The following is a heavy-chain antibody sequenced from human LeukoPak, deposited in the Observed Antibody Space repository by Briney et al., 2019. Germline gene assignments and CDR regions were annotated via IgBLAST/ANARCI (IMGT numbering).Heavy chain of an antibody. Sequence: SETLSLTCTVSGGSISSGGYYWSWIRQHPGKGLEWIGYIYYSGSTYYNPSLMSRVTMSVDTSKNQFSLKLSSVTAADTAVYYCARDHPGGDGIDVWGQGTTVTVSS. J-gene: IGHJ6*02. D-gene: IGHD3-16*01. CDR1: GGSISSGGYY. CDR2: IYYSGST. V-gene: IGHV4-31*03. CDR3: ARDHPGGDGIDV.